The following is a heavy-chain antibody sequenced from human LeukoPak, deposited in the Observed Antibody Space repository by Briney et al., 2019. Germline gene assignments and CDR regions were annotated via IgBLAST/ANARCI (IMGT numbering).Heavy chain of an antibody. J-gene: IGHJ4*02. D-gene: IGHD3-22*01. V-gene: IGHV1-46*01. CDR2: INPSGGST. Sequence: ASVKVSCKASGYTFTSYYMHWVRQAPGQGLEWMGIINPSGGSTSYAQKFQGRVTMTRDTSTSTVYMELSSLRSEDTAVYYCASGGRYYDSSGYYGLDYWGQGTLVTVSS. CDR3: ASGGRYYDSSGYYGLDY. CDR1: GYTFTSYY.